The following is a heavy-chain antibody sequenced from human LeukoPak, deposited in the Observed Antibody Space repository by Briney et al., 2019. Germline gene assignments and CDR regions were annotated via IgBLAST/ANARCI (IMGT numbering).Heavy chain of an antibody. D-gene: IGHD3-3*01. CDR1: GGTFRIYA. Sequence: SVKVSCKASGGTFRIYAISWVRQAPGQGLEWMGGIIPIFGTANYAKKFQGRVTITTDESTSTAYMELSSLRSEDTAVYYCASGAIFGVVISGEYYYYMDVWGKGTTVTVSS. J-gene: IGHJ6*03. CDR2: IIPIFGTA. V-gene: IGHV1-69*05. CDR3: ASGAIFGVVISGEYYYYMDV.